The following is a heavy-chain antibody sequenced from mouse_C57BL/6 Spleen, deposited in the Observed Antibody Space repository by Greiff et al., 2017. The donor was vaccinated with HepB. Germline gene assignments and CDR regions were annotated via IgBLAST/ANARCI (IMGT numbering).Heavy chain of an antibody. J-gene: IGHJ2*01. CDR3: ARSGLYYGNYALFDY. CDR1: GYAFSSSW. D-gene: IGHD2-1*01. Sequence: QVQLKESGPELVKPGASVKISCKASGYAFSSSWMNWVKQRPGKGLEWIGRIYPGDGDTNYNGKFKGKATLTADKSSSTAYMQLSSLTSEDSAVYFCARSGLYYGNYALFDYWGQGTTLTVSS. V-gene: IGHV1-82*01. CDR2: IYPGDGDT.